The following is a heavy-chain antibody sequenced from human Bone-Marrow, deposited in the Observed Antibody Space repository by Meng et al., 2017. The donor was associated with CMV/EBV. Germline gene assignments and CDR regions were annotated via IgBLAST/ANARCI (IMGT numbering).Heavy chain of an antibody. CDR2: ISAYNGNT. CDR3: ARALKYCSSTSCRQPLGY. V-gene: IGHV1-18*01. D-gene: IGHD2-2*01. J-gene: IGHJ4*02. CDR1: GYTFTSYG. Sequence: ASVKVSCKASGYTFTSYGISWVRQAPGQGLEWMGWISAYNGNTNYAQKLQGRVTMTTDTSTSTAYMELRSLRSDDTAVYYCARALKYCSSTSCRQPLGYWGQGTLVTGSS.